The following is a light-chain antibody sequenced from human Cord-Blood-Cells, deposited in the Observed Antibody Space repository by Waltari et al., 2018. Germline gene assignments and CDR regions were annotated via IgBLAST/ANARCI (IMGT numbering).Light chain of an antibody. J-gene: IGKJ2*01. Sequence: DIQMIQSPSSLSASVGDRVTITCQASQDISNYLNWYQQKPGKAPKLLIYDASNLETGVTSRFSGSGSGTDFTFTISSLQPEDIATYYCQQYDNLPYTFGQGTKLEIK. CDR3: QQYDNLPYT. CDR2: DAS. V-gene: IGKV1-33*01. CDR1: QDISNY.